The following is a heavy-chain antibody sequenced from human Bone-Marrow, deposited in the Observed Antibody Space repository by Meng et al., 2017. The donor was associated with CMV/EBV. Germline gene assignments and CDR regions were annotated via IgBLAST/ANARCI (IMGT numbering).Heavy chain of an antibody. Sequence: GESLKISCAASGFSFSSCAMHWVRQTPGKGLQWVAVISNDANIKYYADSVKGRFTISRDNPENTVYLQMSSLKIEDTAVYFCTKDDFGGLDYWGEGTPVTVSS. J-gene: IGHJ4*02. CDR1: GFSFSSCA. CDR2: ISNDANIK. D-gene: IGHD3-10*01. CDR3: TKDDFGGLDY. V-gene: IGHV3-30-3*01.